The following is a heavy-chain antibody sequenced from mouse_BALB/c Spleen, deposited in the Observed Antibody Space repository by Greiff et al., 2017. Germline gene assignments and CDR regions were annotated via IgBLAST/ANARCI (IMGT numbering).Heavy chain of an antibody. CDR2: ISYSGST. V-gene: IGHV3-2*02. Sequence: EVQRVESGPGLVKPSQSLSLTCTVTGYSITSDYAWNWIRQFPGNKLEWMGYISYSGSTSYNPSLKSRISITRDTSKNQFFLQLNSVTTEDTATYYCARLSIYYDYDFDYWGQGTTLTVSS. CDR1: GYSITSDYA. J-gene: IGHJ2*01. D-gene: IGHD2-4*01. CDR3: ARLSIYYDYDFDY.